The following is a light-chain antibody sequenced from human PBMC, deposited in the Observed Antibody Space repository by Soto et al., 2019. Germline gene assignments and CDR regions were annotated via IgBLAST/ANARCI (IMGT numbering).Light chain of an antibody. V-gene: IGKV3-15*01. CDR2: GAS. Sequence: EIVMTQSPATLSVSPGERATLSCRASQSVSSNLAWYQQKPCQAPRLLIYGASTRATGIPARFSGSGSGTESTLTISSLQSEDFALYYCQQYNNWPPYTFGQGTKLEIK. CDR1: QSVSSN. CDR3: QQYNNWPPYT. J-gene: IGKJ2*01.